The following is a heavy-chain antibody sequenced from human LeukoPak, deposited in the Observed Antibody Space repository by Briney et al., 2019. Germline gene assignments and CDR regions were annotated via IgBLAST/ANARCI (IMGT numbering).Heavy chain of an antibody. V-gene: IGHV4-34*01. Sequence: PSETLSLTCAVYGGSFSGYYWSWIRQPPGKGLEWIGEINHSGSSNYNPSLKSRVTISLDTSKNQFSLKLSSVTAADTAVYYCAREAIAVVVAATKGFDPWGQGTLVTVSS. CDR1: GGSFSGYY. CDR3: AREAIAVVVAATKGFDP. J-gene: IGHJ5*02. CDR2: INHSGSS. D-gene: IGHD2-15*01.